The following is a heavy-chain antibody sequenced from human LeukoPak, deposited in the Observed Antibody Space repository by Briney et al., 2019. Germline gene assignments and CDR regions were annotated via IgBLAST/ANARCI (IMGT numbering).Heavy chain of an antibody. V-gene: IGHV3-9*01. CDR3: AKDPGTGHFDY. CDR2: ISWNSGSI. CDR1: GFTFDDYA. D-gene: IGHD3/OR15-3a*01. J-gene: IGHJ4*02. Sequence: GGSLRLPCAASGFTFDDYAMHWVRQAPGKGLEWVSGISWNSGSIGYADSVKGRFTISRDNAKNSLYLQMNSLRAEDTALYYCAKDPGTGHFDYWGQGTLVTVSS.